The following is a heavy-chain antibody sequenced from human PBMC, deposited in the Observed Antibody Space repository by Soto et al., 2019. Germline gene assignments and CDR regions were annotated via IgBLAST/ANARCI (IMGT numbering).Heavy chain of an antibody. CDR3: ARIGGLGAFDI. J-gene: IGHJ3*02. Sequence: PGGSLRLSCAASGFTFSIYEMNWVRQAPGKGLEWVSYISSSGSTIYYADSVKGRFTISRDNAKNSLYLQMNSLRAEDTAVYYCARIGGLGAFDIWGQGTMVTVSS. CDR1: GFTFSIYE. D-gene: IGHD3-16*01. V-gene: IGHV3-48*03. CDR2: ISSSGSTI.